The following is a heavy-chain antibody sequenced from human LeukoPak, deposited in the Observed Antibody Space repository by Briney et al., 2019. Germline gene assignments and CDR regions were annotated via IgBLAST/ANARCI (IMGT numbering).Heavy chain of an antibody. V-gene: IGHV3-21*01. CDR3: ARDYASDY. CDR1: GFTFRSYS. Sequence: PGGSLRLSCAASGFTFRSYSMNWVRQAPGKGLEWVSSINSDSNYIYYADSVQGRFTISRDNAKNSLYLQMSSLRAEDTAVYYCARDYASDYWGQGTLVTVSS. CDR2: INSDSNYI. D-gene: IGHD3-10*01. J-gene: IGHJ4*02.